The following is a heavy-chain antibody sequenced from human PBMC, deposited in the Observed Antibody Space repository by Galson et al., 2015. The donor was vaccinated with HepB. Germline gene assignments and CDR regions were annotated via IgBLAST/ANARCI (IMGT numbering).Heavy chain of an antibody. CDR2: ISYDGSNK. J-gene: IGHJ5*02. V-gene: IGHV3-30-3*01. D-gene: IGHD3-3*01. CDR3: ARDGLRFLEWLRWFDP. CDR1: GFTFSSYA. Sequence: SLRLSCAASGFTFSSYAMHWVRQAPGKGLEWVAVISYDGSNKYYADSVKGRFTISRDNSKNTLYLQMNSLRAEDTAVYYCARDGLRFLEWLRWFDPWGQGTLVTVSS.